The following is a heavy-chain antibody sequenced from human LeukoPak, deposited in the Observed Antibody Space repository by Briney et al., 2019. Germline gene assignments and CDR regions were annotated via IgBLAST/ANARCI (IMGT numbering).Heavy chain of an antibody. CDR3: ATINSSGYYFYFDY. J-gene: IGHJ4*02. Sequence: ASVKVSCTVSGYTLTELSMHWVRQAPGKGLEWMGGFDPEDGETIYAQKFQGRVTMTEDTSTDTAYMELSSLRSEDTAVYYCATINSSGYYFYFDYWGQGTLVTVSS. D-gene: IGHD3-22*01. CDR2: FDPEDGET. V-gene: IGHV1-24*01. CDR1: GYTLTELS.